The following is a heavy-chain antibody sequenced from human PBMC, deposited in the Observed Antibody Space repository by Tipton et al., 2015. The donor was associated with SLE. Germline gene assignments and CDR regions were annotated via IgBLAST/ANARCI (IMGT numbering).Heavy chain of an antibody. D-gene: IGHD6-19*01. CDR1: GGSISSGDYY. J-gene: IGHJ2*01. Sequence: TLSLTCSVSGGSISSGDYYWSWIRQLPGKGLGWIGYIYYSGTTYYNPSLKSRLTISVDTSQNQFSLNLSSVTAADTAVYYCARGVRIAVVKGWYFDLWGRGTLVTVSS. CDR2: IYYSGTT. CDR3: ARGVRIAVVKGWYFDL. V-gene: IGHV4-31*03.